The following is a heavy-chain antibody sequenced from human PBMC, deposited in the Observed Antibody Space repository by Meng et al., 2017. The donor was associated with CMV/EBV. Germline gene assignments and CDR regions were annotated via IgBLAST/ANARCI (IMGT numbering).Heavy chain of an antibody. CDR3: SRGTGRSITIFGVVTHYYYGMDV. CDR1: GGSFSGYY. J-gene: IGHJ6*02. V-gene: IGHV4-34*01. D-gene: IGHD3-3*01. Sequence: GSLRLSCAVYGGSFSGYYWSWIRQPPGKGLEWIGEINHSGSTNYNPSLKDRVTISVDTSKNRFSLKLSYVTAPDTAVYYCSRGTGRSITIFGVVTHYYYGMDVWGQGTTVTVSS. CDR2: INHSGST.